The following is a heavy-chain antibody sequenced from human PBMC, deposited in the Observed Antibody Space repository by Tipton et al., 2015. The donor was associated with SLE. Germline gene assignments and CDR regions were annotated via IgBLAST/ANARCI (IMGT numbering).Heavy chain of an antibody. V-gene: IGHV4-59*01. CDR3: ARLSPLAGWYYFDY. CDR2: GYNSGTS. D-gene: IGHD3-9*01. CDR1: GGSIISNY. J-gene: IGHJ4*02. Sequence: LRLSCTVSGGSIISNYWSWVRQPPGKGLEWIGYGYNSGTSHYNPSLKSRVTISVDTSKNQFSLKVNSVTAAGTAVYYCARLSPLAGWYYFDYWGQGTLVTVSS.